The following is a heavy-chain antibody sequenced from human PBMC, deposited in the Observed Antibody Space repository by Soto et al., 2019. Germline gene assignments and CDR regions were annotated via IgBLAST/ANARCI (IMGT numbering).Heavy chain of an antibody. D-gene: IGHD6-19*01. CDR1: GFTFSSYA. CDR3: ARDRIAVAGTLIDY. CDR2: ISYDGSNK. Sequence: GGSLRLSCAASGFTFSSYAMHWVRQAPGKGLEWVAVISYDGSNKYYADSVKGRFTISRGNSKNTLYLQMNSLRAEDTAVYYCARDRIAVAGTLIDYWGQGTLVTVSS. V-gene: IGHV3-30-3*01. J-gene: IGHJ4*02.